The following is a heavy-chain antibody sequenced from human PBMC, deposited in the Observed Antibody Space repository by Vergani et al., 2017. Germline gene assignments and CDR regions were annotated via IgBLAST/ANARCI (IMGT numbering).Heavy chain of an antibody. CDR2: ISAYNGNT. V-gene: IGHV1-18*01. CDR3: ARAYRKVPAAIVGY. J-gene: IGHJ4*02. Sequence: QVQLVQSGAEVKKPGSSVKVSCKASGGTFTSYGISWVRQAPGQGLEWMGWISAYNGNTNYAQKLQGRVTMTTDTSTSTAYMELRSLRSEDTAVYYCARAYRKVPAAIVGYWGQGTLVTVSS. CDR1: GGTFTSYG. D-gene: IGHD2-2*01.